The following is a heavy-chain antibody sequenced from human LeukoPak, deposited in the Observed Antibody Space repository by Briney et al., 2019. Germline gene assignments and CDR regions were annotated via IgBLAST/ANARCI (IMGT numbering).Heavy chain of an antibody. CDR2: IYYSEST. CDR1: GGSISSYY. D-gene: IGHD6-6*01. V-gene: IGHV4-59*01. Sequence: SETLSLTCTVSGGSISSYYWSWIRQPPGKGLEWIGYIYYSESTNYNPSLKSRVTISVDTSKNQFSLKLSSVTAADTAVYYCARGRKLDTYYYYYYMDVWGKGTTVTVSS. J-gene: IGHJ6*03. CDR3: ARGRKLDTYYYYYYMDV.